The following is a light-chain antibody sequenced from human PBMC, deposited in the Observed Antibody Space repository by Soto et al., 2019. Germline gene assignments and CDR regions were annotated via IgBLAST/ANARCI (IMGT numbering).Light chain of an antibody. CDR3: QQYGSSPRT. V-gene: IGKV3-20*01. CDR2: GAS. CDR1: QSVSGSY. J-gene: IGKJ1*01. Sequence: DIVLTQSAGTLSLSQGERATLYCRASQSVSGSYLAWYQQKLGQAPRLLIYGASSRATGIPDRFSGSGSGTDFTLTITRLEPEDFAVYYCQQYGSSPRTFGQGTKVDI.